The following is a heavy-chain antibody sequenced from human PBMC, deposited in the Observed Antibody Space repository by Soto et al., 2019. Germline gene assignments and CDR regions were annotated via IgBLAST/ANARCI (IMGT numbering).Heavy chain of an antibody. V-gene: IGHV4-4*07. CDR2: IYPSGST. J-gene: IGHJ3*02. CDR1: GGSISSYY. Sequence: PSETLSLTCTVSGGSISSYYWSWIRQPAGKGLEWIGRIYPSGSTNYNPSLKSRVTMSVDTSKNQFSLKLTSVTAADTAVYYCARDELNKYSSGLSGPDACDIWGQGTMVTVS. D-gene: IGHD6-19*01. CDR3: ARDELNKYSSGLSGPDACDI.